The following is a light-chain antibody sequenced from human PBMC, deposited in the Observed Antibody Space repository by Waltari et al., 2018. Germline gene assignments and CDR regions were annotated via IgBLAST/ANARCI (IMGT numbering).Light chain of an antibody. Sequence: SYELTQPPPGSVSPGQTPSVPCSGYTWGDKYASWYPRKPGQSPVLVINHDMKRSSGIPERFSGSNSGNTATLTISGTQAMDEADYYCQAWESDTVVFGGGTKLTVL. CDR3: QAWESDTVV. J-gene: IGLJ2*01. CDR1: TWGDKY. CDR2: HDM. V-gene: IGLV3-1*01.